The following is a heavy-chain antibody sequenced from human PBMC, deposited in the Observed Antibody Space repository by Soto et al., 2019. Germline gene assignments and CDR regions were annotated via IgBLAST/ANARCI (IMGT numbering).Heavy chain of an antibody. V-gene: IGHV1-2*02. CDR2: INPNSGGT. CDR3: ARVNVVVVAATREDYFDY. D-gene: IGHD2-15*01. J-gene: IGHJ4*02. Sequence: QVQLVQSGAEVKKPGASVKVSCKASGYTFTGYYMHWVRQAPGQGLEWMGWINPNSGGTNYAQKLQGRVTMTRDTSISTAYMGLSRLRSDDTAVYYCARVNVVVVAATREDYFDYWGQGTLVTVSS. CDR1: GYTFTGYY.